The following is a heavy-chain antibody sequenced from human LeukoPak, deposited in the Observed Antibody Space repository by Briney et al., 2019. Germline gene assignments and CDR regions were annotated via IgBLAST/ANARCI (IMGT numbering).Heavy chain of an antibody. CDR2: IYYSGST. J-gene: IGHJ4*02. V-gene: IGHV4-59*01. Sequence: SETLSLTCTVSGGSISSYYWSWIRQPPGKGLEWIGYIYYSGSTNYNPSLKSRVTISVDTSKNQFSLKLSSVTAADTAVYYCARVSPGYCSGGSCYPFDYWGQGTLVTVSS. D-gene: IGHD2-15*01. CDR3: ARVSPGYCSGGSCYPFDY. CDR1: GGSISSYY.